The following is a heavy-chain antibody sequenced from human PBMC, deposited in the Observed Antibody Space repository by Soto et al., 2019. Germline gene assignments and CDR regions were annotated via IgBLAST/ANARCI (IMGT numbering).Heavy chain of an antibody. V-gene: IGHV1-2*04. D-gene: IGHD1-7*01. J-gene: IGHJ4*02. Sequence: ASVKVSFKASGYTFTDYYMHWVRQAPGQGLEWMGWINPNNGGTSYAQKFEGWVTMTRDTSISTAYMEVRRLTSDDTAVYYCARGSPKTTPFDYWGQGTLVTVSS. CDR1: GYTFTDYY. CDR3: ARGSPKTTPFDY. CDR2: INPNNGGT.